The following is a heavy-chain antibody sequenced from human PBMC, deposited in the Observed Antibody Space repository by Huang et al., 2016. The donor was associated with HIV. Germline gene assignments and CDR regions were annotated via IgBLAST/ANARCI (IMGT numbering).Heavy chain of an antibody. V-gene: IGHV4-34*01. D-gene: IGHD1-1*01. CDR2: INHSGST. CDR1: GGSFSGYY. CDR3: ARERMMSWLDDHDAFDI. Sequence: QVQLQQWGAGLLKPSETLSLTCAVYGGSFSGYYWSWIRQSPGKGLGWIGEINHSGSTNYNPSLKGRLTISVDTSQNQFALKLSSVTAADTAVYYCARERMMSWLDDHDAFDIWGQGTMVTVSS. J-gene: IGHJ3*02.